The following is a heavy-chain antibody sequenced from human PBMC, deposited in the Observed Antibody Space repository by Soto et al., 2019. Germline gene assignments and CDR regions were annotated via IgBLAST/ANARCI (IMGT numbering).Heavy chain of an antibody. CDR1: GGSITSVDHY. Sequence: SETLSLTCSVSGGSITSVDHYWSWIRQPPGKGLEWIGYIYYSGSTYYHPSLKSRVTISVDTSKNQFSLKLSSVTAADTAVYYCASLYSPGYYYYGMDVWGQGTTVTVSS. CDR3: ASLYSPGYYYYGMDV. J-gene: IGHJ6*02. V-gene: IGHV4-30-4*01. D-gene: IGHD2-15*01. CDR2: IYYSGST.